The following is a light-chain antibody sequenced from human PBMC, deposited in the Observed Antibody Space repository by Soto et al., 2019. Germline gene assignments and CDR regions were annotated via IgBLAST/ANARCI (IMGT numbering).Light chain of an antibody. V-gene: IGKV1-5*03. CDR3: QQYNSYPWT. J-gene: IGKJ1*01. CDR1: QSISSC. Sequence: DIQMTQSPSTLSASVGDRVTITCRAGQSISSCLAWYQQKPGKAPKLLIYKASSLASGVPSRFSGSGSGNEFPLTISRLQPDDFATYYCQQYNSYPWTFGQGTKVDI. CDR2: KAS.